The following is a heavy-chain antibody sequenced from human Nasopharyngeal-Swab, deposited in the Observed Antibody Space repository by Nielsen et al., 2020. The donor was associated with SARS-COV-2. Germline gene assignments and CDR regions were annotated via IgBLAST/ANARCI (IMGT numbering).Heavy chain of an antibody. D-gene: IGHD6-19*01. Sequence: SETLSLTCTVSGGSISSSSYYWGWIRQPPGKGLEWIGSIYYSGSTYYNPSLKSRVTISVDTSKNQFSLKLSSVTAADTAVYYCATTSARSSWQWQITGGYFDYWGQGTLVTVSS. CDR3: ATTSARSSWQWQITGGYFDY. J-gene: IGHJ4*02. CDR2: IYYSGST. V-gene: IGHV4-39*07. CDR1: GGSISSSSYY.